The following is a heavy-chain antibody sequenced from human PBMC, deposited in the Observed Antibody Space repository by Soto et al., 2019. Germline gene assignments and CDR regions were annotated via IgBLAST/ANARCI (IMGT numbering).Heavy chain of an antibody. J-gene: IGHJ6*02. V-gene: IGHV3-9*01. CDR1: GFTFDDYA. CDR3: AKDRSSSSRYYYYGMDV. CDR2: ISWNSGSI. D-gene: IGHD6-6*01. Sequence: LRLSCAAPGFTFDDYAMHWVRQAPGKGLEWVSGISWNSGSIGYADSVKGRFTISRDNAKNSLYLQMNSLRAEDTALYYCAKDRSSSSRYYYYGMDVWGQGT.